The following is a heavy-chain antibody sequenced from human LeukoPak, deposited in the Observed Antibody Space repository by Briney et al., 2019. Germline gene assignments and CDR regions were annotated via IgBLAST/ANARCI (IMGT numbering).Heavy chain of an antibody. CDR2: TSYDGRTK. D-gene: IGHD2-21*01. Sequence: GGSLRLSCAASGFTFSSYGMHWVRQAPGKGLEWVAVTSYDGRTKYYADSVKGRFTISRDNPKNTLYLQMNSLRAGDSAVYYCAKEYCGGECYSDYFDSWGQGTLVAVSS. CDR1: GFTFSSYG. J-gene: IGHJ4*02. CDR3: AKEYCGGECYSDYFDS. V-gene: IGHV3-30*18.